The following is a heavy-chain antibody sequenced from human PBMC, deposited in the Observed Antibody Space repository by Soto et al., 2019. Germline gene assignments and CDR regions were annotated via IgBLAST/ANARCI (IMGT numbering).Heavy chain of an antibody. V-gene: IGHV4-31*03. J-gene: IGHJ3*01. Sequence: QVQLQESGPGLVKPSQTLSLTCTVSGGSIRAGDYYLNWIRQFPGKGLEWMGSIYRSERTEYNPCLHSRISISVGTSNNVFFLTLTSVTAADTAIYYCASRVGVSGIGYDGYDLWGQGTMVIVSS. D-gene: IGHD1-1*01. CDR1: GGSIRAGDYY. CDR2: IYRSERT. CDR3: ASRVGVSGIGYDGYDL.